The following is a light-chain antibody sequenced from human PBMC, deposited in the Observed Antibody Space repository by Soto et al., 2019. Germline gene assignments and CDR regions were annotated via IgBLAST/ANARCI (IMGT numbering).Light chain of an antibody. CDR1: QSVDTD. Sequence: EIVMTQSPATLSVSPGDRATLSCRASQSVDTDLAWYQQRPGQAPRLLIYSVSSRATGIPDRFSGSGSGTDFTLTISRLEPEDFAMYYCQQYVSSPWAFGQGTKVDIK. V-gene: IGKV3-20*01. J-gene: IGKJ1*01. CDR3: QQYVSSPWA. CDR2: SVS.